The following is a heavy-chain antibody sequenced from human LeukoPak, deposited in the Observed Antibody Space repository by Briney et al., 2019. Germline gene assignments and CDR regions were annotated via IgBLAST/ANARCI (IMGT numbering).Heavy chain of an antibody. V-gene: IGHV5-51*01. CDR2: IYPGDSDT. CDR1: GYSFTSYW. CDR3: ARLGLTTVVTEPFDY. D-gene: IGHD4-23*01. J-gene: IGHJ4*02. Sequence: GESLKISCKGSGYSFTSYWIGWVRQMPGKGLEWMGIIYPGDSDTRYSPSFQGQVTISADKSISTAYLQWSSLKASDTAMYYCARLGLTTVVTEPFDYWGQGTLVTVSS.